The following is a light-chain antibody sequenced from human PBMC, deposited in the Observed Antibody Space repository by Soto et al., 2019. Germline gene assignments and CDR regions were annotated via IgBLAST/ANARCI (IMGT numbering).Light chain of an antibody. CDR1: TSNIGSST. CDR3: PAWDDPLNGWV. CDR2: CNN. Sequence: QSVLTQPPSVSGTPGQRVTISCSGSTSNIGSSTENWYQQLPGTAPKVLIYCNNHRPSGVPGRFSGSQAGTSGSLDISGLQSEEEADYYCPAWDDPLNGWVFGGGTKLTVL. V-gene: IGLV1-44*01. J-gene: IGLJ2*01.